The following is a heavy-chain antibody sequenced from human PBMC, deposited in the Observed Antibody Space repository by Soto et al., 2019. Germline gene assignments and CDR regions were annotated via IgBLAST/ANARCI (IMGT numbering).Heavy chain of an antibody. Sequence: QVQLVESGGGVVQPGRSLRLSCAASGFTFSSYGMHWVRQAPGKGLEWVAVISYDGSNKYYADSVKGRFTISRDNSKNTLYLKMNSLRAEDTAVYYCAKDRYGSESYYKGPFDYWGQGTLVTVSS. D-gene: IGHD3-10*01. J-gene: IGHJ4*02. V-gene: IGHV3-30*18. CDR1: GFTFSSYG. CDR2: ISYDGSNK. CDR3: AKDRYGSESYYKGPFDY.